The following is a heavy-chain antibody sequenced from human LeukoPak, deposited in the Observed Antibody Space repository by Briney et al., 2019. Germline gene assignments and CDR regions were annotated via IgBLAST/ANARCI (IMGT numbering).Heavy chain of an antibody. J-gene: IGHJ4*02. CDR1: GFTFSSYA. CDR2: ISGSGGST. Sequence: GGSLRLSCAASGFTFSSYAMSWVRQAPGKGLEWVSAISGSGGSTYYADSVKGRFTISRDNSKNTLYLQMNSLRAEDTAVYYCVKGGYYDILTGYYRGLYFDYWGQGTLVTVSS. D-gene: IGHD3-9*01. CDR3: VKGGYYDILTGYYRGLYFDY. V-gene: IGHV3-23*01.